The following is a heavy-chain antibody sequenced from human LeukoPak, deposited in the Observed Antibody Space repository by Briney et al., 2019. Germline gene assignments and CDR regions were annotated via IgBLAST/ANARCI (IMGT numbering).Heavy chain of an antibody. CDR3: ARSVGGHFDY. V-gene: IGHV3-48*02. CDR1: GFTFSVYS. D-gene: IGHD3-16*01. Sequence: PGGSLRLSCAASGFTFSVYSMNWIRQPPGMGLEWVSYITSNSATIQYADSAKGRFTISRDNAKNSLSLQMNSLRDEDTAVYYCARSVGGHFDYWGQGTLVTVSS. J-gene: IGHJ4*02. CDR2: ITSNSATI.